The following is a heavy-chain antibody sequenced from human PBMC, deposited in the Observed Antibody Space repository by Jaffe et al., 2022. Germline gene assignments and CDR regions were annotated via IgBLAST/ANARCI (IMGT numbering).Heavy chain of an antibody. J-gene: IGHJ4*02. D-gene: IGHD6-6*01. Sequence: QVHTVQSGAEVKKPGASVQVSCQASGLPFTNHHIHWVRQAPGQGPEWMGIITPSDGSTSYAHKFRGRVTMTRDTSTRTVYMELSSLRSDDTGLYYCAQEYGGSCYFAYWGQGTLVTVSS. CDR1: GLPFTNHH. CDR3: AQEYGGSCYFAY. CDR2: ITPSDGST. V-gene: IGHV1-46*01.